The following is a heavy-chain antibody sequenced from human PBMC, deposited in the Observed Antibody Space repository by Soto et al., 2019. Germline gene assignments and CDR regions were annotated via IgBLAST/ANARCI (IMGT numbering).Heavy chain of an antibody. CDR3: AKVNWGAAAFYENYYGMDV. D-gene: IGHD6-13*01. J-gene: IGHJ6*02. Sequence: GGSLRLSCAASGFTFSSYAMSLVRQAPGKGLECVSAISGSGGSTYYADSVKGRFTISRDNSKNTLYLQMNSLRAEDTAVYYCAKVNWGAAAFYENYYGMDVWGQGTTVTVSS. V-gene: IGHV3-23*01. CDR2: ISGSGGST. CDR1: GFTFSSYA.